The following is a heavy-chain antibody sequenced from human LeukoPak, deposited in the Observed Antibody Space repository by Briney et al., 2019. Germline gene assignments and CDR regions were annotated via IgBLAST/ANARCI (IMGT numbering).Heavy chain of an antibody. CDR3: ARGGNYMDV. CDR2: IYYSGST. V-gene: IGHV4-39*01. Sequence: SETLSLTCTVSGGSISSSSYYWGWIRQPPGKGLEWIGSIYYSGSTYYNPSLKSRVTISVDTSKNQFSLKLSSVTAADTAVYYCARGGNYMDVWGKGTTVTVSS. CDR1: GGSISSSSYY. J-gene: IGHJ6*03. D-gene: IGHD3-16*01.